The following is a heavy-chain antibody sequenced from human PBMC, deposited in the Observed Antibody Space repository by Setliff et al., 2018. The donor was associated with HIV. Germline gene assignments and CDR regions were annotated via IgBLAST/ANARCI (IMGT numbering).Heavy chain of an antibody. CDR3: AKEGGLYFGMLIHDAIDL. V-gene: IGHV4-59*11. CDR2: IYYSDSI. Sequence: LSLTCTVSGGSISSHYWSWIRQPPGKGLEWIGSIYYSDSINYNPSLKSRVTISVDTPKNQFSLKLSSVTAADTAVYYCAKEGGLYFGMLIHDAIDLWGQGTMVTVSS. D-gene: IGHD3-3*01. J-gene: IGHJ3*01. CDR1: GGSISSHY.